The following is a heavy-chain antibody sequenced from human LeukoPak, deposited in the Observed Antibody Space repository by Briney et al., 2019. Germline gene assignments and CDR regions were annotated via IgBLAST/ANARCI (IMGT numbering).Heavy chain of an antibody. V-gene: IGHV1-8*01. CDR3: ARRSPIAGATIRYYYYYYMDV. CDR1: GYTFTSYD. J-gene: IGHJ6*03. CDR2: MNPNSGNT. Sequence: ASVKVSCKAFGYTFTSYDINWVRQATGQGLEWMGWMNPNSGNTGYAQKFQGRVTMTRNTSVSTAYMELSSLRSEDTAVYYCARRSPIAGATIRYYYYYYMDVWGKGTTVTVSS. D-gene: IGHD1-26*01.